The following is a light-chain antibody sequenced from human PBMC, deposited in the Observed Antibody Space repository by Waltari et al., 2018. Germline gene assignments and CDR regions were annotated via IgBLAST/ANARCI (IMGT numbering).Light chain of an antibody. J-gene: IGKJ2*01. CDR2: GAS. V-gene: IGKV3-15*01. CDR1: QSVSSN. CDR3: QQSYSTPYT. Sequence: EIVMTQSPATLSVSPGERATLSCRASQSVSSNLAWYQQKPGQAPRLLIYGASTRATGFPARFSGSGSGTEFTLTISSLQSEDFATYYCQQSYSTPYTFGQGTNLELK.